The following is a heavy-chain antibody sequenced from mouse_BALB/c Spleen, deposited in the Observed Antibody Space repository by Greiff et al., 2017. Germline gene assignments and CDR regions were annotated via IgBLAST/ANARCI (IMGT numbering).Heavy chain of an antibody. D-gene: IGHD2-3*01. J-gene: IGHJ3*01. V-gene: IGHV5-12-2*01. CDR2: ISNGGGST. Sequence: EVKLVESGGGLVQPGGSLKLSCAASGFTFSSYTMSWVRQTPEKRLEWVAYISNGGGSTYYPDTVKGRFTISRDNAKNTLYLQMSSLKSEDTAMYYCARHPDGYYAWFAYWGQGTLVTVSA. CDR3: ARHPDGYYAWFAY. CDR1: GFTFSSYT.